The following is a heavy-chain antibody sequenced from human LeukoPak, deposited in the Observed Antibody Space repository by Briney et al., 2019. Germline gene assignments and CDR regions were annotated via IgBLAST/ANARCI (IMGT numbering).Heavy chain of an antibody. CDR1: GGSFSGYY. CDR2: INHSGSA. Sequence: SETLSVTCAVYGGSFSGYYWSWFCQPPGKGLGWIGEINHSGSAYYNPSLKSRVTLSVGTSKNQFSLKLSSVTAADTAVYYCARGLGDTAMVNYYGMDVWGQGTTVAVSS. J-gene: IGHJ6*02. V-gene: IGHV4-34*01. CDR3: ARGLGDTAMVNYYGMDV. D-gene: IGHD5-18*01.